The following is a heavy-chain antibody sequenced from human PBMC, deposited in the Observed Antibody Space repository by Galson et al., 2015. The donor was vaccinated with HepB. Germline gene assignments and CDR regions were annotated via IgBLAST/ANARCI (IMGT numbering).Heavy chain of an antibody. CDR1: GYTFTSYY. CDR2: INPSGGST. V-gene: IGHV1-46*01. Sequence: SVRVSCKASGYTFTSYYMHWVRQAPGQGLEWMGRINPSGGSTSYAQKFQGRVTMTRDTSTSTVYMELSSLRSEDTAVYYCASGGQTGTSNYYYYGMDVWGQGTTVTVSS. D-gene: IGHD1-1*01. CDR3: ASGGQTGTSNYYYYGMDV. J-gene: IGHJ6*02.